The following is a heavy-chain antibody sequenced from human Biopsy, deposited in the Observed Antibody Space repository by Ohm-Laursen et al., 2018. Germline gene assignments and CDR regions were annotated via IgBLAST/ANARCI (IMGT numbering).Heavy chain of an antibody. D-gene: IGHD3-10*01. CDR3: ARDRMTDVFGGPTRTDVFDS. CDR1: GYTFNDYY. V-gene: IGHV1-2*02. CDR2: VNPNSGAT. Sequence: SSVKVYCKASGYTFNDYYIHWVRQSPGQGLEWMGWVNPNSGATNSAEKFRGRVTLTRDTSISAVYIELRRLKSDDAAVYFCARDRMTDVFGGPTRTDVFDSWGQGTPVTVSS. J-gene: IGHJ4*02.